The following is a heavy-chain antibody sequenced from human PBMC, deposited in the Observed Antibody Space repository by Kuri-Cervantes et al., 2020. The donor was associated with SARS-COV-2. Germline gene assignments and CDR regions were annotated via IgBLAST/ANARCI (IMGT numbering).Heavy chain of an antibody. CDR1: EGTFSSYA. CDR3: ARESLGSGTLSGFYYMDV. V-gene: IGHV1-69*13. J-gene: IGHJ6*03. CDR2: IIPVFGIA. Sequence: SVKVSCKASEGTFSSYAISWVRQAPGQGLEWMGGIIPVFGIANYLQKFQGRVTITADESTSTAYMGLSSLRSEDTAVFYCARESLGSGTLSGFYYMDVWGKGATVTVSS. D-gene: IGHD3-10*01.